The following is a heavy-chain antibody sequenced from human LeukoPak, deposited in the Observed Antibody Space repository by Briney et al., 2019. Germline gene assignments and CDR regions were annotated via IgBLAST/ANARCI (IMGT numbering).Heavy chain of an antibody. J-gene: IGHJ4*02. CDR1: GGSISSSSYY. D-gene: IGHD6-13*01. CDR3: ATYSSSLFDY. V-gene: IGHV4-39*01. CDR2: IYYSGST. Sequence: SETLSLTCTVSGGSISSSSYYWGWIRQPPGKGLEWIGSIYYSGSTYYNPSLKSRVTISADTSKNQFSLKLSSVTAADTAVYYCATYSSSLFDYWGQGTLVTVSS.